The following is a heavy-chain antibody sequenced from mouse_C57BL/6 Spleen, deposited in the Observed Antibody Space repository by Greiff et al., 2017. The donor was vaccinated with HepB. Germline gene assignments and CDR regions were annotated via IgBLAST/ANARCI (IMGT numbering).Heavy chain of an antibody. CDR2: ISYDGSN. Sequence: EVQLQQSGPGLVKPSQSLSLTCSVTGYSITSGYYWNWIRQFPGNKLEWMGYISYDGSNNYNPSLKNRISITRDTSKNQFFLKLNSVTTEDTATYYCARRRVYDGYLFDYWGQGTTLTVSS. V-gene: IGHV3-6*01. CDR3: ARRRVYDGYLFDY. D-gene: IGHD2-3*01. CDR1: GYSITSGYY. J-gene: IGHJ2*01.